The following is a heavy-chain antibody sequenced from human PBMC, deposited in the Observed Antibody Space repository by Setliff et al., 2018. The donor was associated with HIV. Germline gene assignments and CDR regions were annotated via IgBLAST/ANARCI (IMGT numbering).Heavy chain of an antibody. J-gene: IGHJ6*03. CDR2: ISAYNGNT. CDR1: GYIFNSYG. V-gene: IGHV1-18*01. Sequence: ASVKVSCKASGYIFNSYGISWVRQAPGQGLEWMGWISAYNGNTNYAQKVQGRVSMTTDTSTSTAYMELRSLRSDDTAVYYCARDHYDILTGYYRTYYYMDVWGKGTTVTVSS. D-gene: IGHD3-9*01. CDR3: ARDHYDILTGYYRTYYYMDV.